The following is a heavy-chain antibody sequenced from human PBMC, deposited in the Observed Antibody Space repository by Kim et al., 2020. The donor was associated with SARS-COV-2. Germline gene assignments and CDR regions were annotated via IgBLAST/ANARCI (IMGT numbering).Heavy chain of an antibody. CDR2: IWYDGSNK. D-gene: IGHD3-3*01. CDR1: GFTFSSYG. CDR3: ARDTPDYDFWSGPWYFDL. V-gene: IGHV3-33*01. J-gene: IGHJ2*01. Sequence: GGSLRLSCAASGFTFSSYGMHWVRQAPGKGLEWVAVIWYDGSNKYYADSVKGRFTISRDNSKNTLYLQMNSLRAEDTAVYYCARDTPDYDFWSGPWYFDLWGRGTLVTVSS.